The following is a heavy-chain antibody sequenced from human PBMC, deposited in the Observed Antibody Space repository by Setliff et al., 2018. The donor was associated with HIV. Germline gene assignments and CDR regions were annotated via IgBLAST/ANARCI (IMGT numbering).Heavy chain of an antibody. CDR1: GVSIENNF. CDR3: ARGAYIKMNYCFDY. V-gene: IGHV4-59*01. CDR2: ISYTGST. Sequence: PSETLSLTCTVSGVSIENNFWSWFRQPPGKGLEWTGYISYTGSTNYDPSLKSRLTIVADTSKSQFSLKLTSVTAADTAVYYCARGAYIKMNYCFDYWGRGTLVTVTS. J-gene: IGHJ4*02. D-gene: IGHD3-16*01.